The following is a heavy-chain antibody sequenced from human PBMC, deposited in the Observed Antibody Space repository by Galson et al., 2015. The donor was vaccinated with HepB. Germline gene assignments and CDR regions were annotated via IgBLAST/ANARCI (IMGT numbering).Heavy chain of an antibody. CDR1: GFTFSSYA. D-gene: IGHD2/OR15-2a*01. V-gene: IGHV3-30*04. CDR3: AKYSHGKFDY. Sequence: SLRLSCAASGFTFSSYAMHWVRQAPGEGLEWVAVISYDGSNKYYADSVKGRFTISRDNAKNSLYLQMNSLRAEDTALYYCAKYSHGKFDYWGQGTLVTVSS. CDR2: ISYDGSNK. J-gene: IGHJ4*02.